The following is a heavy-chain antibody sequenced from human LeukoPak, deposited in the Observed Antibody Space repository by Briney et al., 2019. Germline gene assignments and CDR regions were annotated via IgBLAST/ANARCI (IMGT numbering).Heavy chain of an antibody. CDR1: GGSISSSSYY. Sequence: SETLSLTCTVSGGSISSSSYYWGWIRQPPGKGLEWIGSIYYSGSTYYNPSLKSRVTISVDTSKNQFSLKLSSVTAADTAVYYCARFTLSNWFDPWGQGTLVTVSS. CDR3: ARFTLSNWFDP. CDR2: IYYSGST. V-gene: IGHV4-39*01. J-gene: IGHJ5*02. D-gene: IGHD3-16*01.